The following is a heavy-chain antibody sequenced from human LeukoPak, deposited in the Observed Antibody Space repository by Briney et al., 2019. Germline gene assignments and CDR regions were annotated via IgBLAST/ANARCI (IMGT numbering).Heavy chain of an antibody. CDR3: ARELRYFDWLLSPYYYYYGMDV. V-gene: IGHV4-39*01. CDR1: GCSISSSSYY. CDR2: IYYSAST. Sequence: PSETLSLTCTASGCSISSSSYYWGWIRQPPGKGLEWTGSIYYSASTYYNPSLQSRVTISVDTSKSQFSLKLSSVTAADTAVYYCARELRYFDWLLSPYYYYYGMDVWGQGTTVTVSS. J-gene: IGHJ6*02. D-gene: IGHD3-9*01.